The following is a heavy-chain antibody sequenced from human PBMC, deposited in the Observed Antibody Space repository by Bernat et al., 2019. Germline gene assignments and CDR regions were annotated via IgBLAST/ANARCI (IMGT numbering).Heavy chain of an antibody. Sequence: QLQLQESGPGLVKPSETLSLTCTVSGGSISSSSYYWGWIRQPPGKGLEWIGSIYYSGSTNYNPSLKSRVTISVDKSKNQFSLKLSSVTAADTAVYYCARASPSSWAPYFDYWGQGTLVTVSS. CDR3: ARASPSSWAPYFDY. V-gene: IGHV4-39*07. CDR1: GGSISSSSYY. J-gene: IGHJ4*02. D-gene: IGHD6-13*01. CDR2: IYYSGST.